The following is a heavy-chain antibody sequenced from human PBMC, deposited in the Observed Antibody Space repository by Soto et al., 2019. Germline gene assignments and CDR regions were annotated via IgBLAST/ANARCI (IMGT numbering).Heavy chain of an antibody. V-gene: IGHV3-23*01. CDR3: AKDYADCSGGSCYSALSDAFDI. CDR1: GFTFSSYA. Sequence: EVQLLESGGGLVQPGGSLRLSCAASGFTFSSYAMSWVRQAPGKGLEWVSAISGSGGSTYYADSVKGRFTISRDNSKNTLYLQMNSLRADDTAVYYCAKDYADCSGGSCYSALSDAFDIWGQGTMVTVSS. D-gene: IGHD2-15*01. J-gene: IGHJ3*02. CDR2: ISGSGGST.